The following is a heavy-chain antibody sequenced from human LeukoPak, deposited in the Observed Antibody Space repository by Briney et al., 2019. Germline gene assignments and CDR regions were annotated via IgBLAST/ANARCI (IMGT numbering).Heavy chain of an antibody. Sequence: GGSLRLSCAASGFTVSSNYMSWVRQAPGKGLEWVSVIYSGGSTYYADSVKGRFTISRDNSKNTLYLQMNSLRAEDTAVYYCARDRRGSSPFDPWGQGTLVTVSS. V-gene: IGHV3-66*01. CDR1: GFTVSSNY. D-gene: IGHD1-26*01. CDR2: IYSGGST. CDR3: ARDRRGSSPFDP. J-gene: IGHJ5*02.